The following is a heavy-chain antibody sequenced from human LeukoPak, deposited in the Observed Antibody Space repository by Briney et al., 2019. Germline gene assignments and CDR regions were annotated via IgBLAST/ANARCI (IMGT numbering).Heavy chain of an antibody. Sequence: PGGSLRLSCAASGFTFDDYAMHWVRQGPGKGLEWVSLISGDGDSTYYADSVKGRFTISRDNSKNSLYLQMNSLKTEDTAVYYCTAPAYYYDSSGYSLFRVDYWGQGTLVTVSS. CDR2: ISGDGDST. J-gene: IGHJ4*02. CDR1: GFTFDDYA. V-gene: IGHV3-43*02. CDR3: TAPAYYYDSSGYSLFRVDY. D-gene: IGHD3-22*01.